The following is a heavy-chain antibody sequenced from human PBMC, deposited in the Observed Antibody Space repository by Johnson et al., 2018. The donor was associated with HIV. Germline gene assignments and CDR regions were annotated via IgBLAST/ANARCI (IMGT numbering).Heavy chain of an antibody. CDR3: AKDRGSSLEAFDI. D-gene: IGHD1-26*01. V-gene: IGHV3-30*18. CDR1: GFTFSSYW. CDR2: ISYDGSNK. Sequence: QVQLVESGGGLVQPGGSLRLSCAASGFTFSSYWMSWVRQAPGKGLEWVAVISYDGSNKYYADSVKGRFTISRDNSKNTLYLQMNSLRAEDTAVYYCAKDRGSSLEAFDIWGQGTMVTVSS. J-gene: IGHJ3*02.